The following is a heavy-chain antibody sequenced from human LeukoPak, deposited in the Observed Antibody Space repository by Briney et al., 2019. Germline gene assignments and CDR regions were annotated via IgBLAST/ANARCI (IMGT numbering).Heavy chain of an antibody. J-gene: IGHJ4*02. CDR2: ISSSSSTI. Sequence: GGSLRLSCAASGFTFSSYSMNWVRQAPGKGLEWVSYISSSSSTIYYAASVNGRFTISRDNSKNTLYLQMNSLGAEDTAVYYCAKARTDMFSLSWFDYWGQGTLVTVSS. CDR1: GFTFSSYS. D-gene: IGHD3-10*02. CDR3: AKARTDMFSLSWFDY. V-gene: IGHV3-48*01.